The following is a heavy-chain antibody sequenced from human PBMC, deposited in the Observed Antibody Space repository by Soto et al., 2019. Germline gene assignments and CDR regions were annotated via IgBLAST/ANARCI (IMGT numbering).Heavy chain of an antibody. J-gene: IGHJ3*02. CDR3: ARDHREGTDIGDI. Sequence: ASVKVSCKASGYTCTVYYMHGALQSPGQGLEWMGCINPNSGGTNYAQKFQGRVTMTRDTSISTAYMELSRLRSDDTAVYYCARDHREGTDIGDIWGQGTMVTVSS. CDR1: GYTCTVYY. V-gene: IGHV1-2*02. CDR2: INPNSGGT. D-gene: IGHD1-7*01.